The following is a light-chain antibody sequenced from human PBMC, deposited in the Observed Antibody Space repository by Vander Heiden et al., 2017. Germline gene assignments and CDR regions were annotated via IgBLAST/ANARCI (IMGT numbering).Light chain of an antibody. J-gene: IGKJ3*01. CDR3: QQYGSSPFT. V-gene: IGKV3-20*01. CDR2: GAS. CDR1: QNVSSSY. Sequence: EIVLTQSPGTLSLSPGERATLPCQASQNVSSSYLAWYQQKPGQAPRLLIYGASSRATGIPDRFSGSGSGTDFTLTISRLEPEDFAVYYCQQYGSSPFTFGPGTKVDIK.